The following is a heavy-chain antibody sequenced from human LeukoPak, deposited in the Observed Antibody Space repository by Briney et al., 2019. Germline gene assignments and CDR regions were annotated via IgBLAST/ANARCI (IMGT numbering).Heavy chain of an antibody. CDR3: AREMGSWLRFDY. J-gene: IGHJ4*02. CDR1: GFIFNSYS. V-gene: IGHV3-21*04. D-gene: IGHD5-12*01. Sequence: PGGSLRLSCAASGFIFNSYSMNWVRQAPGKGLEWVSSLSSSSSYKYYADSVKGRFTISRDNAKNSLYLQMNSLRAEDTAVYYCAREMGSWLRFDYWGQGTLVTVSS. CDR2: LSSSSSYK.